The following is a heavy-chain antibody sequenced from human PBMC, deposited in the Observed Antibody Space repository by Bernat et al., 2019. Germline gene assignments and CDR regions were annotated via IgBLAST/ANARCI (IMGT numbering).Heavy chain of an antibody. CDR2: IYYSGST. CDR3: ATEDLGAPSGFDP. CDR1: GGSISSGGYY. J-gene: IGHJ5*02. V-gene: IGHV4-31*03. D-gene: IGHD2-15*01. Sequence: QVQLQESGPGLVKPSETLSLTCTVSGGSISSGGYYWSWIRQHPGKGLEWIGYIYYSGSTYYNPSLKSRVTISVDTSKNQFSLKLSSVTAADTAVYYCATEDLGAPSGFDPWGQGTLVTVSS.